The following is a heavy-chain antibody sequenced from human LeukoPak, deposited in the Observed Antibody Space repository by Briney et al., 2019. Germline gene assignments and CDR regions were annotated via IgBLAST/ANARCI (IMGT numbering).Heavy chain of an antibody. Sequence: GESLKISCKGSRYSFTSYWIGWVRQMPGKGLEWMGIIYPGDSDTRYSPSFQGQVTISADKSISTAYLQWSSLKASDTAMYYCAGLIGYCSGGSCPLGPYYFDYWGQGTLVTVSS. V-gene: IGHV5-51*01. CDR2: IYPGDSDT. CDR1: RYSFTSYW. J-gene: IGHJ4*02. D-gene: IGHD2-15*01. CDR3: AGLIGYCSGGSCPLGPYYFDY.